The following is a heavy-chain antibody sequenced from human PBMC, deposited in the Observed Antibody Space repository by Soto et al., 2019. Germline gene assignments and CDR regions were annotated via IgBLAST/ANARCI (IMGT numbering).Heavy chain of an antibody. CDR2: IKSKTDGGTT. J-gene: IGHJ5*02. V-gene: IGHV3-15*01. CDR1: GFTFTNDW. D-gene: IGHD1-7*01. Sequence: GALGLSCAASGFTFTNDWRSCIRGARVKVLEWVGRIKSKTDGGTTDYAAPGKGRFTTSRDDSKNTLYLQMNSLKTEDTAVYYCTTGNWNYGLRFDPWGQGTLVTVSS. CDR3: TTGNWNYGLRFDP.